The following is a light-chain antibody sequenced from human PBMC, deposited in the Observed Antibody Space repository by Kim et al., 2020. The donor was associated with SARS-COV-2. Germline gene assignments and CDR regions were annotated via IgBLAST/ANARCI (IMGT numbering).Light chain of an antibody. J-gene: IGKJ5*01. Sequence: ASVGDRVTITCRASQSFSSWLAWYQQKPGKAPKLLIYQTSSLQSGVPSRFSGSGSGTEFTLTINSLQPDDFATYYCQQYNSYPITFGQGTRLVIK. CDR2: QTS. V-gene: IGKV1-5*03. CDR3: QQYNSYPIT. CDR1: QSFSSW.